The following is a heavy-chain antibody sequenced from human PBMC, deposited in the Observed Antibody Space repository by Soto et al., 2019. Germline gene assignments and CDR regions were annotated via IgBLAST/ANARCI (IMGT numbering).Heavy chain of an antibody. CDR3: DSSGYYPPYYFDY. V-gene: IGHV4-34*01. Sequence: PSETLSLTCAVYGGSFSGYYWIWIRQPPGKGLEWIGEINHSGSTNYNPSLKSRVTISVDTSKNQFSLKLSSVTAADTAVYYYDSSGYYPPYYFDYWGQGTLVTVSS. CDR1: GGSFSGYY. CDR2: INHSGST. J-gene: IGHJ4*02. D-gene: IGHD3-22*01.